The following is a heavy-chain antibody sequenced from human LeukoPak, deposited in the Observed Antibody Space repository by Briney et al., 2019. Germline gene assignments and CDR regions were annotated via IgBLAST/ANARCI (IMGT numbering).Heavy chain of an antibody. J-gene: IGHJ3*02. CDR2: INHSGST. V-gene: IGHV4-39*07. CDR3: ARHVLLWLGEHNYAFDI. D-gene: IGHD3-10*01. Sequence: SETLSLTCTVSGGSISSGSYYWSWIRQPPGKGLEWIGEINHSGSTNYNPSLKSRVTISVDTSKNQFSLKLSSVTAADTALYYCARHVLLWLGEHNYAFDIWGRGTMVAVSS. CDR1: GGSISSGSYY.